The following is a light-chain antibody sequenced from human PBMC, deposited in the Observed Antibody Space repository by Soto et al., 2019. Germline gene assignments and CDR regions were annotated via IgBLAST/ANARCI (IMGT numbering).Light chain of an antibody. Sequence: DIQMTQSPSSVSASVGDRVTITCRASQGMSRWLAWYQQRPGKAPKLLINAATTLQSGVPSRFSGSGSGTEFTLTISSLEPEDFAVYYCQLRNNWPPSITFGQGTRLEIK. CDR3: QLRNNWPPSIT. J-gene: IGKJ5*01. CDR1: QGMSRW. V-gene: IGKV1-12*01. CDR2: AAT.